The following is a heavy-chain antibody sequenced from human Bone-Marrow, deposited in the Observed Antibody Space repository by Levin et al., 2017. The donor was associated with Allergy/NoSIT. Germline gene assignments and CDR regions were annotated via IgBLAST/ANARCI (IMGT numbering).Heavy chain of an antibody. CDR2: ISYDGSNK. CDR3: AKVYGDYGDYEDYYYMDV. J-gene: IGHJ6*03. CDR1: GFTFSSYG. D-gene: IGHD4-17*01. Sequence: PGWSLRLSCAASGFTFSSYGMHWVRQAPGKGLEWVAVISYDGSNKYYADSVKGRFTISRDNSKNTLYLQMNSLRAEDTAVYYCAKVYGDYGDYEDYYYMDVWGKGTTVTVSS. V-gene: IGHV3-30*18.